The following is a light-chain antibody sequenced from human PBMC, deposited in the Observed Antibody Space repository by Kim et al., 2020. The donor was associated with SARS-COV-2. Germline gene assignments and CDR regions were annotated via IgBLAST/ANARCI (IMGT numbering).Light chain of an antibody. Sequence: AVVVYRITITCGASQPISNFLSWYHQKPGKAPELLIYAASILHVGVPSRFSGSASGTDFTLAISSLQREDSATYYCQQSSNTPWTFGQGTKVDIK. CDR1: QPISNF. V-gene: IGKV1-39*01. CDR3: QQSSNTPWT. CDR2: AAS. J-gene: IGKJ1*01.